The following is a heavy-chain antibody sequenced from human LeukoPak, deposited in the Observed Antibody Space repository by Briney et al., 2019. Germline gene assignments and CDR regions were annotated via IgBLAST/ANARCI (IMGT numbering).Heavy chain of an antibody. CDR3: ARGLSLDYDSSGYYDY. CDR1: GGTFSSYA. Sequence: SVKVSCKASGGTFSSYAISWVRQAPGQGLEWMGRIIPILGTANYAQKFQGRVTITADKSTSTAYMELSSLRSEDTAVYYCARGLSLDYDSSGYYDYWGQGTLVTVSS. D-gene: IGHD3-22*01. J-gene: IGHJ4*02. CDR2: IIPILGTA. V-gene: IGHV1-69*04.